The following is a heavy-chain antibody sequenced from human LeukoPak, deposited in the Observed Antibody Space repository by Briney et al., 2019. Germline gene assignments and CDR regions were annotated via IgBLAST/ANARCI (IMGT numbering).Heavy chain of an antibody. V-gene: IGHV4-59*08. CDR1: GGSISSYY. CDR2: IYYSGST. D-gene: IGHD3-22*01. J-gene: IGHJ4*02. Sequence: SETLSLICTVSGGSISSYYWSWIRQPPGKGLEWIGYIYYSGSTNYNPSLKSRVTISVDTSKNQFSLKLNSVTAADTAVYYCARQDYNSGYFVLAYWGQGTLVTVSS. CDR3: ARQDYNSGYFVLAY.